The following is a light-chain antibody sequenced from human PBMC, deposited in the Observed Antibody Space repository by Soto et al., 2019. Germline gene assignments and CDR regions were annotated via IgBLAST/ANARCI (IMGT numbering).Light chain of an antibody. Sequence: QLTWSQSSLSAXVGDXGTIXXRASQRISSYLNWCHHKPGKAPKILIYAASSLKSGVPSRFSGSGSGTDFTLTISSLLPEDFAACYCQQSYLTPWTFGQGTTVDI. CDR1: QRISSY. CDR3: QQSYLTPWT. V-gene: IGKV1-39*01. CDR2: AAS. J-gene: IGKJ1*01.